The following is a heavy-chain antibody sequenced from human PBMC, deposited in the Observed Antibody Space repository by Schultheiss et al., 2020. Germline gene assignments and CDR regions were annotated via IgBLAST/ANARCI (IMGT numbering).Heavy chain of an antibody. CDR3: AKGNGLYWWGFDP. V-gene: IGHV3-7*03. J-gene: IGHJ5*02. CDR1: GFTFSSYS. Sequence: GGSLRLSCAASGFTFSSYSMNWVRQAPGKGLEWVANIKQDGSEKYYVDSVKGRFTISRDNSKNTLYLQMNSLRAEDTAVYYCAKGNGLYWWGFDPWGQGTLVTVSS. CDR2: IKQDGSEK. D-gene: IGHD2-8*02.